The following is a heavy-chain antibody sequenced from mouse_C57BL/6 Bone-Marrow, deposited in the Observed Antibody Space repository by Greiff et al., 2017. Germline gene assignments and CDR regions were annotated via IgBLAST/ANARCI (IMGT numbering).Heavy chain of an antibody. CDR3: TRDHPLDSSGPYYFDY. CDR1: GFTFSSYA. Sequence: EVKVMESGEGLVKPGGSLKLSCAASGFTFSSYAMSWVRQTPEKRLEWVAYISSGGDYIYYADTVKGRFTISRDNARNTLYLQMSILKSEDTAMYYCTRDHPLDSSGPYYFDYWGQGTTLTVSS. CDR2: ISSGGDYI. V-gene: IGHV5-9-1*02. D-gene: IGHD3-2*02. J-gene: IGHJ2*01.